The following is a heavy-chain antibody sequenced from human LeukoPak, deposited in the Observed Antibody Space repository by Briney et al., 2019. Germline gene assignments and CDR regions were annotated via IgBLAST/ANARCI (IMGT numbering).Heavy chain of an antibody. CDR3: ARGGRGWLEHAFDI. D-gene: IGHD6-19*01. CDR2: MNPNSGNT. J-gene: IGHJ3*02. CDR1: GYAFTSYD. V-gene: IGHV1-8*01. Sequence: ASVKVSCKASGYAFTSYDINWVRQATGQGLEWMGWMNPNSGNTGYAQKFQGRVTMTRNTSISTAYMELSSLRSEDTAVYYCARGGRGWLEHAFDIWGQGTMVTVSS.